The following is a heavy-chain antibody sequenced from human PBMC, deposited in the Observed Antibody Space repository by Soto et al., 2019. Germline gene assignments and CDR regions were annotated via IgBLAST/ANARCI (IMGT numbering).Heavy chain of an antibody. CDR3: ARGLGVANNWFDP. Sequence: EVQLVESGGGLVQPGGSLRLSCAASGFTFSSYSMNWVRQAPGKGLEWVSYISSSSSTIYYADSVKGRFTISRDNAKNSLYLQMNRLRDEDTAVYYCARGLGVANNWFDPWGQGTLVTVSS. CDR1: GFTFSSYS. V-gene: IGHV3-48*02. J-gene: IGHJ5*02. CDR2: ISSSSSTI. D-gene: IGHD2-21*01.